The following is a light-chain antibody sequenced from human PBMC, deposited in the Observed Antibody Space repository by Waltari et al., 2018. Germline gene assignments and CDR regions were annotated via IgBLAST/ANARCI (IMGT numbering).Light chain of an antibody. CDR3: QTGGHGTWV. J-gene: IGLJ3*02. V-gene: IGLV4-69*01. Sequence: LTCTLSSGHSSNVIAWHQQQPEKGPRYLMKVNSDGSHSKGDKIPDRFSGSSSGAGHYLTIASRQSEDEADYYCQTGGHGTWVFGGGTKLTVL. CDR2: VNSDGSH. CDR1: SGHSSNV.